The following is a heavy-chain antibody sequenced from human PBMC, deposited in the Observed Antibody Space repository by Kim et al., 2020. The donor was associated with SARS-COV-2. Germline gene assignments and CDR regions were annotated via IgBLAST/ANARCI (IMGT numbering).Heavy chain of an antibody. CDR1: GITFSSYA. D-gene: IGHD1-26*01. Sequence: GGSLRLSCSASGITFSSYAMHWVRQAPGKGLEYVSAISSNGGSTYYADSVKGRFTISRDNSKNTLYLQMSMLSAGDTAVYYCVKDPHGRGGRYSDDAFDIWGQGTMVTVSS. CDR2: ISSNGGST. J-gene: IGHJ3*02. CDR3: VKDPHGRGGRYSDDAFDI. V-gene: IGHV3-64D*09.